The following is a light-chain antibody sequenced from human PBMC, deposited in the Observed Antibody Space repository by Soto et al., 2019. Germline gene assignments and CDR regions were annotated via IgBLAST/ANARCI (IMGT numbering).Light chain of an antibody. V-gene: IGKV3-15*01. Sequence: EIVMTQSPATLSVSPGESATLSCRASRNVGSKLAWYKQKPGQAPRLLFYGASTRATGVPARFSGSGSGTECTLTISSLRAEDLAVYYCQRYDTWPLTFGQGTKVEIK. CDR3: QRYDTWPLT. J-gene: IGKJ1*01. CDR1: RNVGSK. CDR2: GAS.